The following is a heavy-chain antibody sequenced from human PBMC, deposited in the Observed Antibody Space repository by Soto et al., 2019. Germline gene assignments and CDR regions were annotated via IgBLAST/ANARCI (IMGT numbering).Heavy chain of an antibody. V-gene: IGHV1-18*01. Sequence: QVQLVQSGGEVKKPGASVKVSCKASGYTFTNYGISWVRQAPGQGLEWMGWINVYNGNTKYAQKVQGRVTMTTDTSKSTAYLELRSRRSDDTAVYYCARGVGSGSYYNQYNWFDPWGQGTLVTVSS. CDR1: GYTFTNYG. D-gene: IGHD3-10*01. CDR2: INVYNGNT. CDR3: ARGVGSGSYYNQYNWFDP. J-gene: IGHJ5*02.